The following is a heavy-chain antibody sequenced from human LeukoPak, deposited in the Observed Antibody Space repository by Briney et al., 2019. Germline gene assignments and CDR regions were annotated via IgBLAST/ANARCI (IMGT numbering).Heavy chain of an antibody. D-gene: IGHD3-10*01. V-gene: IGHV4-34*01. CDR1: GGSFSGYY. Sequence: PSETLSLTCAVYGGSFSGYYWSWIRQPPGKGLEWIGEINHSGSTNYNPSLKSRVTISVDTSKNQFSLKLSSVTAADTAVYYCAGIRRGLLWFGEFFWGQGTMVTVSS. CDR3: AGIRRGLLWFGEFF. J-gene: IGHJ3*01. CDR2: INHSGST.